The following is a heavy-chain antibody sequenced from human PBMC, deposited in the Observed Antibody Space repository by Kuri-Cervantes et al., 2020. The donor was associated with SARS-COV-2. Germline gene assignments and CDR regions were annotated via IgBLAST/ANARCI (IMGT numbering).Heavy chain of an antibody. D-gene: IGHD3-3*01. CDR3: ARHGDISGFLEWLGPPIYFDY. V-gene: IGHV4-39*01. CDR1: GGSISSSSYY. Sequence: GSLRLSCTVSGGSISSSSYYWGWIRQPPGKGLEWIGSIYYSGSTYYNPSLKSRVTISVDTSKNQFSLKLSSVIAADTAVYYCARHGDISGFLEWLGPPIYFDYWGQGTLVTVSS. J-gene: IGHJ4*02. CDR2: IYYSGST.